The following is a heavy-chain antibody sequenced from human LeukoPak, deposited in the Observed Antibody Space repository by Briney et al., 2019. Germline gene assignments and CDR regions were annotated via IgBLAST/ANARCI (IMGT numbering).Heavy chain of an antibody. V-gene: IGHV5-51*01. CDR1: GYSFTTYW. CDR3: ARRADLTSMDV. J-gene: IGHJ6*03. CDR2: IYPDDSDA. D-gene: IGHD3-9*01. Sequence: GESLKISCKGFGYSFTTYWIGWVRQMPGKGLEWMGIIYPDDSDARYSPSFQGQVTISADKSISTAYLQWSSLKASDTAMYYCARRADLTSMDVWGKGTTVIVSS.